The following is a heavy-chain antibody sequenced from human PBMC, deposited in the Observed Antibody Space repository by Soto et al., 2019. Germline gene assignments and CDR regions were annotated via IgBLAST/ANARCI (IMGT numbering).Heavy chain of an antibody. CDR1: GLALSSTW. Sequence: EVNLVESGGGLVQPVGSLRLSCEISGLALSSTWMTWVRQAPGRGLEWVGRTKSVFYGETIDYAVPVKGRFTISRDYSKNTVYLQMTSLKIEDTAIYYCTKDRPYSGGTNFIFWGQGTLVTVSS. CDR2: TKSVFYGETI. D-gene: IGHD1-7*01. CDR3: TKDRPYSGGTNFIF. J-gene: IGHJ4*02. V-gene: IGHV3-15*01.